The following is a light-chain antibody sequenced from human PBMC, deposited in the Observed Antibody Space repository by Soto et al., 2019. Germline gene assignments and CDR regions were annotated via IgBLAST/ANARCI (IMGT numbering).Light chain of an antibody. CDR1: QSVAKNY. CDR3: QQYAYSPLT. V-gene: IGKV3-20*01. Sequence: EIVLTQSPGTLSLSPGERATLSCRASQSVAKNYLAWFQHKPGQAPRLLIYDASSRATGIPDRFSGSGSGTDFTLTVSRLEPEDFAVYYCQQYAYSPLTFGGGTKVDIK. CDR2: DAS. J-gene: IGKJ4*01.